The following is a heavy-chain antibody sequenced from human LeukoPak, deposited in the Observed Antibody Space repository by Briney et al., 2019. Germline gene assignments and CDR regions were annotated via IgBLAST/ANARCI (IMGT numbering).Heavy chain of an antibody. CDR1: GGTFSSYA. CDR3: ARVARFWVPAAMDYYYYYMDV. V-gene: IGHV1-69*05. J-gene: IGHJ6*03. CDR2: IIPIFGTA. Sequence: SVKVSCKASGGTFSSYAISWVRQAPGQGLEWMGGIIPIFGTANYAQKFQGRVTITTDESTSTAYMELSSLRSEDTAVYYCARVARFWVPAAMDYYYYYMDVWGKGTTVTVSS. D-gene: IGHD2-2*01.